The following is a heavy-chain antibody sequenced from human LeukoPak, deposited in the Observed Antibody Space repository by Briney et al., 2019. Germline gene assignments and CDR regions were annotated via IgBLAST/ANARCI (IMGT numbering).Heavy chain of an antibody. CDR3: ARDRGTIFGVVTANWFDP. J-gene: IGHJ5*02. D-gene: IGHD3-3*01. V-gene: IGHV4-34*01. Sequence: SEPRSLTCAVYGGSFSGYYWSWIRQPPGKGLEWIGEINHSGSTNYNPSLKSRVTISVDTSKNQFSLKLSSVTAADTAVYYCARDRGTIFGVVTANWFDPWGQGTLVTVSS. CDR1: GGSFSGYY. CDR2: INHSGST.